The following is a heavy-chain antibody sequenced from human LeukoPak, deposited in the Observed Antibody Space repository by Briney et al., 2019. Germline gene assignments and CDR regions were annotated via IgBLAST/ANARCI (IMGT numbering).Heavy chain of an antibody. CDR3: ARGLLNDRWAFDI. D-gene: IGHD2-21*01. J-gene: IGHJ3*02. V-gene: IGHV3-21*01. CDR2: VSSSSSYI. Sequence: GGSLRLSCAASGFTFRSYSINWVRQAPGKGLEWVSCVSSSSSYIYYADSGKGRFTISRDNAKNSLYLQMNSLRAEDTAVYYCARGLLNDRWAFDIWGQGTMVTVSS. CDR1: GFTFRSYS.